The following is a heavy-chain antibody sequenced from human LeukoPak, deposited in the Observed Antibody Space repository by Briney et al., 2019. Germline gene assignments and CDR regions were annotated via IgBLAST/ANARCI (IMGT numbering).Heavy chain of an antibody. V-gene: IGHV3-30*18. D-gene: IGHD2-21*02. J-gene: IGHJ4*02. CDR2: ISYDGSDK. CDR3: AKDMSGGDCPDY. Sequence: QSGGSLRLSCAASGFTFSNAWMSWVRQAPGKGLEWVALISYDGSDKDYAKSVKGRFTISRDNSKNTLYLQMNSLRAEDTAVYYCAKDMSGGDCPDYWGQGTLVTVSS. CDR1: GFTFSNAW.